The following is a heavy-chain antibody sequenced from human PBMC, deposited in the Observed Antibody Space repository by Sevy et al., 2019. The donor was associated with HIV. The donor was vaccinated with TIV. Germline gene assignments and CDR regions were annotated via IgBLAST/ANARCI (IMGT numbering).Heavy chain of an antibody. J-gene: IGHJ3*02. CDR3: ARVGCSITSCPVHDAFDI. V-gene: IGHV3-21*01. D-gene: IGHD2-2*01. CDR2: ISSSSNYI. CDR1: GFTFSSYS. Sequence: GGSLRLSCAASGFTFSSYSMNWVRQAPGKGLEWVSSISSSSNYIYYADSVKGRFTISRDNAKNSLYLQMRSLRAEDTAVYYCARVGCSITSCPVHDAFDIWGQGTMVTVSS.